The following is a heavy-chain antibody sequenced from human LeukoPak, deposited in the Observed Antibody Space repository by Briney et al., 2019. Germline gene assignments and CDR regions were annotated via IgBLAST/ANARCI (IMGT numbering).Heavy chain of an antibody. Sequence: SETLSLTCTVSGGSISSSSYYWGWIRQPPGKGLEWIGSIYYSGSTYYNPSLKSRVTISVDTSKNQFSLKLSSVTAADTAVYYCARRGQSFDYWGQGTLVTVSS. J-gene: IGHJ4*02. CDR3: ARRGQSFDY. V-gene: IGHV4-39*07. CDR1: GGSISSSSYY. D-gene: IGHD3/OR15-3a*01. CDR2: IYYSGST.